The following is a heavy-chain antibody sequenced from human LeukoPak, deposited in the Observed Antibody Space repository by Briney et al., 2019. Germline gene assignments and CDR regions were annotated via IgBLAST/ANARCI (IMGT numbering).Heavy chain of an antibody. CDR3: ATPGVWYSSGWFPLDY. CDR2: ISGSGGST. CDR1: GFTFSSYA. Sequence: GGSLRLSCAASGFTFSSYAMSWVRQAPGKGLEGVSAISGSGGSTYYADSVKGRFTISRDNSKNTLYLQMNSLRAEDTAVYYCATPGVWYSSGWFPLDYWGQGTLVTVSS. D-gene: IGHD6-19*01. J-gene: IGHJ4*02. V-gene: IGHV3-23*01.